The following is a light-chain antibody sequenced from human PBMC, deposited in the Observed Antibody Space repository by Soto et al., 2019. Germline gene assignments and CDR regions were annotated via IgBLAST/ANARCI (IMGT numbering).Light chain of an antibody. Sequence: SYELTQPHSVSVSPGQTARITCSGDALPKQYAYWYQQKPGQAPVVVIYKDSERSSGIPERFSGSSSGTTVTLTISGVQAEDEADYYCQSAERVFGGGTKLTVL. V-gene: IGLV3-25*03. CDR1: ALPKQY. J-gene: IGLJ3*02. CDR3: QSAERV. CDR2: KDS.